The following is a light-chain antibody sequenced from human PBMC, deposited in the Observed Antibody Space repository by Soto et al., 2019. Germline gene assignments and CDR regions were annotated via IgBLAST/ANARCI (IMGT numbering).Light chain of an antibody. Sequence: QSALTQPASVSGSPGQSITISCTGTSSDVGSYNLVSWYQQHPGKAPKLMLYEDIERPSGVSNRFSGSKSGNTASLTISGLQTEDEADYDCCSYAGGTSVVFGGGTKLTVL. V-gene: IGLV2-23*01. J-gene: IGLJ2*01. CDR1: SSDVGSYNL. CDR3: CSYAGGTSVV. CDR2: EDI.